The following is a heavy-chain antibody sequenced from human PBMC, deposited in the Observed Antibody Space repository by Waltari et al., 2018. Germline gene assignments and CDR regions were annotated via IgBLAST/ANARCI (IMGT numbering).Heavy chain of an antibody. D-gene: IGHD3-22*01. CDR1: GYTLTELS. Sequence: QVQLVQSGAEVKKPGASVKVSCKVSGYTLTELSRHWVRQAPGKGFAGLGCFVPEDGATIYAQKFQGRVTMTEDTSTDTAYMELSSLRSEDTAVYYCATDTMMVAFDIWGQGTMVTVSS. CDR3: ATDTMMVAFDI. V-gene: IGHV1-24*01. CDR2: FVPEDGAT. J-gene: IGHJ3*02.